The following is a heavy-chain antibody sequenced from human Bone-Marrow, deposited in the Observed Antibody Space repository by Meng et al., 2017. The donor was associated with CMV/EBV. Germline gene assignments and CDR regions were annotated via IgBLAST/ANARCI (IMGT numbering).Heavy chain of an antibody. V-gene: IGHV3-7*01. D-gene: IGHD6-19*01. CDR2: IWKDGNTI. Sequence: GESLKISCVASGFTFSDHWMGWVRQAPGKGLEWVADIWKDGNTIWYFDSVKGRFTISRDNAKNSLFLQMNSLRVEDTAVYYCVRDMGWYRFDSWCQGTLVTVSS. CDR1: GFTFSDHW. CDR3: VRDMGWYRFDS. J-gene: IGHJ4*02.